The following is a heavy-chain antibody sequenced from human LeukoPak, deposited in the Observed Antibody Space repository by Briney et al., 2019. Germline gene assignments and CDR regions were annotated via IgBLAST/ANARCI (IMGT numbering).Heavy chain of an antibody. CDR2: ISGSGGST. CDR3: AKDVISYSSSRDYHYYYMDV. D-gene: IGHD6-6*01. V-gene: IGHV3-23*01. CDR1: GFTFSSYA. J-gene: IGHJ6*03. Sequence: SGGSLRLSCAASGFTFSSYAMSWVRQAPGKGLEWVSAISGSGGSTYYADSVKGRFTISRDNSKNTLYLQMNSLRAEDTAVYYCAKDVISYSSSRDYHYYYMDVWGKGTTVTVSS.